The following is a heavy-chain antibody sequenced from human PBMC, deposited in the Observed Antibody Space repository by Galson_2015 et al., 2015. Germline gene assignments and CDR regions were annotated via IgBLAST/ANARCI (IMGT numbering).Heavy chain of an antibody. V-gene: IGHV4-4*02. CDR2: IYHSGST. CDR1: GDSISSSNW. D-gene: IGHD4-17*01. J-gene: IGHJ4*02. Sequence: SETLSLTCAVSGDSISSSNWWSWVRQPPGKGLEWIGEIYHSGSTNYNPSLKSRVSISVDKSKNQFSLKLNSVTAAGTAVYYCARKTHEYGDYGYWGQGTLVTLSS. CDR3: ARKTHEYGDYGY.